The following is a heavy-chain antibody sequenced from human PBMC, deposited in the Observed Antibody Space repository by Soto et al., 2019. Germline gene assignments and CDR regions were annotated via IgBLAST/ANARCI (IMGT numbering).Heavy chain of an antibody. CDR2: IKSKTDGGTT. D-gene: IGHD3-22*01. J-gene: IGHJ4*02. CDR3: TTRYYYDSSGYYYGYFDY. V-gene: IGHV3-15*07. CDR1: GFTFSNAW. Sequence: GGSLRLSCAASGFTFSNAWMNWVRQAPGKGLEWVGRIKSKTDGGTTDYAAPVKGRFTISRDDSKNTLYLQMNSLKTEDTAVYYCTTRYYYDSSGYYYGYFDYWGQGTLVTVSS.